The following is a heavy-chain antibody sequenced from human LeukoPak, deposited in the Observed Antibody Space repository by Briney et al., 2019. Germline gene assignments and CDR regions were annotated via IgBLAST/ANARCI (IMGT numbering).Heavy chain of an antibody. CDR3: ARDGSNWSNDYYHGVDV. Sequence: KPSETLSLTCTVSGDSVTTYYWSWIRQPPGKGLEWLGYVYYSGSATYNPSLKSRVTISVDTSKNQFFLRLSSVTAADTAVYYCARDGSNWSNDYYHGVDVWGQGTTVTVSS. CDR2: VYYSGSA. D-gene: IGHD4-11*01. J-gene: IGHJ6*02. CDR1: GDSVTTYY. V-gene: IGHV4-59*02.